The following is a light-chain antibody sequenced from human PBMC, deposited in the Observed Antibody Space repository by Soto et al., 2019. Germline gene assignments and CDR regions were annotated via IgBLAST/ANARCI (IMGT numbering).Light chain of an antibody. V-gene: IGLV2-14*01. J-gene: IGLJ1*01. Sequence: QSVLTQPASVSGSPGQSITISCTGTSSDVGAFNYVSWYQQHPGKAPKLMVYDVNNRPSGVSNRFSGSKSGNTASLTISGLQAEDEADYYCSSYTTSRSYVFGGGTKLTV. CDR3: SSYTTSRSYV. CDR2: DVN. CDR1: SSDVGAFNY.